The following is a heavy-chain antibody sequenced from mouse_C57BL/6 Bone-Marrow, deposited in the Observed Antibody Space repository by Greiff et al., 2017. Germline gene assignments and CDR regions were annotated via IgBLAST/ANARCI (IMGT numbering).Heavy chain of an antibody. V-gene: IGHV1-62-2*01. J-gene: IGHJ1*03. Sequence: VQLQQSGAELVKPGASVKLSCKASGYTFTEYTIHWVKQRSGQGLEWIGWFYPGSGSIKYNEKFKDKATLTADKSSSTVYMELSRVTSEDSAVYFCARHEEGLGTGTSWYFDVWGTGTTVTVSS. D-gene: IGHD4-1*01. CDR1: GYTFTEYT. CDR3: ARHEEGLGTGTSWYFDV. CDR2: FYPGSGSI.